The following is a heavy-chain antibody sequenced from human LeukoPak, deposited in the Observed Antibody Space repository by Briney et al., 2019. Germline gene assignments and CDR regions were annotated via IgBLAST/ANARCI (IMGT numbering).Heavy chain of an antibody. J-gene: IGHJ4*02. CDR3: ARAAGFDSISD. D-gene: IGHD3-22*01. CDR1: GGSVSSGSYY. CDR2: IYYSGST. V-gene: IGHV4-61*01. Sequence: AETLSLTCTVSGGSVSSGSYYWSWIRQPPGKGLEWIGYIYYSGSTNCYPSLKSRVTISVDTSKNQFSLKLSSVTAADTAVYYCARAAGFDSISDWGQGTLVTVSS.